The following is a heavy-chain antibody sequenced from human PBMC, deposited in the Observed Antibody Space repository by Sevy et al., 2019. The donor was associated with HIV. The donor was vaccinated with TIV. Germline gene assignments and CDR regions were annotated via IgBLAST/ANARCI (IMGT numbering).Heavy chain of an antibody. CDR1: GGSTRSSTYL. CDR3: ARKGEGYNQYYFDY. J-gene: IGHJ4*02. CDR2: IYYNGRT. D-gene: IGHD5-12*01. V-gene: IGHV4-39*01. Sequence: SETLSLTCNVSGGSTRSSTYLWGWIRQPPGKGLEWIGDIYYNGRTHYRPSPTSRVTISVDTSKNQFSLKLSSVTAADTAVYYCARKGEGYNQYYFDYWGQGILVTVSS.